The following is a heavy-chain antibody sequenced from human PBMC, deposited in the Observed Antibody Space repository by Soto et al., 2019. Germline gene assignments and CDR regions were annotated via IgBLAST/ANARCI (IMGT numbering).Heavy chain of an antibody. Sequence: EVQLLESGGGLVQPGGSLRLSCAASGFTFSSYAMKWLRQAPGKGLEWVSLIGESGTPTYYADSVKGRFTISRDNSGNTLFREMYSLRAEGTAVYYCARYIPGVRYYGIDVWGQGTTETVSS. CDR3: ARYIPGVRYYGIDV. J-gene: IGHJ6*02. V-gene: IGHV3-23*01. D-gene: IGHD2-2*01. CDR1: GFTFSSYA. CDR2: IGESGTPT.